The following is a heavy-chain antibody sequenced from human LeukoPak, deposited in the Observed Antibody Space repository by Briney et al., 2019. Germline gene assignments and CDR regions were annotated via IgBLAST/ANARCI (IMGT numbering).Heavy chain of an antibody. CDR3: ARLDAAIAAAGTGWFDP. CDR2: IYYSGST. CDR1: GGSMSSYY. Sequence: SETLSLTCTVSGGSMSSYYWSWIRQPPGRGLEWIGYIYYSGSTKYNPSLKSRVTISVDRSKNQFSLKPSSVTAADTAVYYCARLDAAIAAAGTGWFDPWGQGTLVTVSS. J-gene: IGHJ5*02. D-gene: IGHD6-13*01. V-gene: IGHV4-59*12.